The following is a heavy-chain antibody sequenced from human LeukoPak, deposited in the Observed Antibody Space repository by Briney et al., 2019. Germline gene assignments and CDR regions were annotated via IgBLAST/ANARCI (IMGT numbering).Heavy chain of an antibody. D-gene: IGHD3-22*01. J-gene: IGHJ4*02. CDR1: GGTFSSYA. V-gene: IGHV1-69*06. Sequence: SVEVSCKASGGTFSSYAISWVRQAPGQGLEWMGGIIPIFGTANYAQKFQGRVTITADKSTSTAYMELSSLRSEDTAVYYCARGIPDSSGYYWDYWGQGTLVTVSS. CDR3: ARGIPDSSGYYWDY. CDR2: IIPIFGTA.